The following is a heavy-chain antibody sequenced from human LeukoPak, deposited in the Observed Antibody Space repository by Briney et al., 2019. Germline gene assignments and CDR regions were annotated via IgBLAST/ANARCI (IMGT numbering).Heavy chain of an antibody. D-gene: IGHD5-24*01. CDR1: GFTFSSYS. Sequence: GGSLRLSCAASGFTFSSYSMNWVRQAPGKGLEWVSSISRGSSYRFYADSMKGRFTISRDNAKNSLYLQMNSLRAEDTAVYYCARTVEMATDKDAFDIWGQGTTVIVS. CDR2: ISRGSSYR. V-gene: IGHV3-21*01. CDR3: ARTVEMATDKDAFDI. J-gene: IGHJ3*02.